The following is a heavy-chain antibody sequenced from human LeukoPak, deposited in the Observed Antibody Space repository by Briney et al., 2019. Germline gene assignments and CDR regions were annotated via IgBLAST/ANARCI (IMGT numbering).Heavy chain of an antibody. CDR2: VSLDGIT. Sequence: PSETLSLTCVFSGDSISDDSVNKNNWLNWVRQAPGKGLEWIGDVSLDGITKYNPSLLGRVTISLDKSAKQVSLRLTSVTAADTAIYYCARDSSAPRSYFALDVWGQGTTVTVSS. CDR3: ARDSSAPRSYFALDV. D-gene: IGHD6-19*01. V-gene: IGHV4-4*02. CDR1: GDSISDDSVNKNNW. J-gene: IGHJ6*01.